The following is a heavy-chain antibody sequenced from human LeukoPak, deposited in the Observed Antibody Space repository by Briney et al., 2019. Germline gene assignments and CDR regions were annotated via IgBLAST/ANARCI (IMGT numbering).Heavy chain of an antibody. V-gene: IGHV3-74*01. J-gene: IGHJ4*02. D-gene: IGHD4-17*01. Sequence: GGSLRLSCAASGFTFTSHWMHWVRQAPGRGLVWVSRISNDGSATSYADSVKGRFTISRDNSKNTLYLQMNSLRAEDTAVYYCARVTFYGDYVDYWGQGTLVTVSS. CDR1: GFTFTSHW. CDR3: ARVTFYGDYVDY. CDR2: ISNDGSAT.